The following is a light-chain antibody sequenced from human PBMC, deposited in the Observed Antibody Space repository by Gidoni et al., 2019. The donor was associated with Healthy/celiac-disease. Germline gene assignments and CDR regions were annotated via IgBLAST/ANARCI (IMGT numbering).Light chain of an antibody. CDR1: QSISSW. V-gene: IGKV1-5*03. CDR2: KAS. Sequence: DTHMTQSPSTLTASVGDRVTITCRASQSISSWLAGYQQKPGQAPKLLIYKASSLESGVPSRFSGSGSGTEFTLTISSLQPDDFATYYCQQYNSYSRTFGQGTKVEIK. CDR3: QQYNSYSRT. J-gene: IGKJ1*01.